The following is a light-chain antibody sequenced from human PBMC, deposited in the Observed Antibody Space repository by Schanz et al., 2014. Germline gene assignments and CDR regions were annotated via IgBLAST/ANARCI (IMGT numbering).Light chain of an antibody. J-gene: IGLJ3*02. CDR1: SSDVGAYNY. CDR2: DVT. CDR3: SSYTSSNFWV. V-gene: IGLV2-14*01. Sequence: QSALTQPASVSGSPGQSITISCTGTSSDVGAYNYVSWYQQHPGKAPKLMIYDVTNRPSGVSSRFSGSKSGNTASLTISGLQAEDEADYFCSSYTSSNFWVFGGGTKLTVL.